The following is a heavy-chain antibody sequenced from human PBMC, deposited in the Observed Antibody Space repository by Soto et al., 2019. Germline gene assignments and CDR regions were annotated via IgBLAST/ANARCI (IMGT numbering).Heavy chain of an antibody. D-gene: IGHD6-19*01. Sequence: GGSLRLSCAASGFTFSSYGMHWVRQAPGKGLEWVAVISYDGSNKYYADSVKGRFTISRDNSKNTLYLQMNSLRAEDTAVYYCAKDHSSGWTYYYYYYYMDVWGKGTTVTVSS. CDR1: GFTFSSYG. CDR3: AKDHSSGWTYYYYYYYMDV. CDR2: ISYDGSNK. J-gene: IGHJ6*03. V-gene: IGHV3-30*18.